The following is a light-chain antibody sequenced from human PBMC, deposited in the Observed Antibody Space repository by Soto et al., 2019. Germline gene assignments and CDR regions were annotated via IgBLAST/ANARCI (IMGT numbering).Light chain of an antibody. CDR1: QDINSY. J-gene: IGKJ4*01. V-gene: IGKV1D-16*01. CDR2: GAS. Sequence: DVQMTQSPSSLSASVGDRVTITCRGSQDINSYLAWYQQKAGNAPKSLIYGASSLQTGVPSRFSGSESGTDFTLTISNLQPEDSATYYCQQYYIYPLTFGGGTKVEIK. CDR3: QQYYIYPLT.